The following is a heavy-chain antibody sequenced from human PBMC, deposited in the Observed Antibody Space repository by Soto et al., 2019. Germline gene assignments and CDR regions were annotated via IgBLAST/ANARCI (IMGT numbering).Heavy chain of an antibody. CDR1: VGSVSGYY. CDR3: ARGWGRIFDY. V-gene: IGHV4-34*01. CDR2: INHSGST. Sequence: SETLSLTCAVYVGSVSGYYWSWIRQPPGKWLEWIGEINHSGSTNXXPSLKSRVXISVDTSKNQFXLKLSXFTSADTAVYYCARGWGRIFDYWGQGTLVTVSS. D-gene: IGHD7-27*01. J-gene: IGHJ4*02.